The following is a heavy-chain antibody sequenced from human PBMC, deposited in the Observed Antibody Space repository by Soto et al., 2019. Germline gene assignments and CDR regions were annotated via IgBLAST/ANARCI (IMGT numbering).Heavy chain of an antibody. V-gene: IGHV1-69*08. J-gene: IGHJ5*01. CDR2: IIPILGIA. Sequence: QVQLVQSGAEVKKPGSSVKVSCKASGGTFSSYTISWVRQAPGQGLEWMGRIIPILGIANYAQKFQGRVTITVNNNTSTAYMAVRSPRSKYTAVDYCARELKECVVRSNSYWVDSWGQGTLVTVSS. D-gene: IGHD3-10*01. CDR3: ARELKECVVRSNSYWVDS. CDR1: GGTFSSYT.